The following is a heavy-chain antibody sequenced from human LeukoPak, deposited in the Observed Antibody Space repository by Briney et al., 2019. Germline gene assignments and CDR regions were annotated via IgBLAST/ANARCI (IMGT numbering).Heavy chain of an antibody. J-gene: IGHJ3*02. CDR2: LDPEDGET. CDR1: GYTLTELS. CDR3: ATYYGDYVAAFDI. V-gene: IGHV1-24*01. Sequence: ASVKVSCKVSGYTLTELSMHWVRQAPGKGLEWMGGLDPEDGETIYAQKFQGRVTMTEDTSTDTAYMELSSLRSEDTAVYYCATYYGDYVAAFDIWGQGTMVTVSS. D-gene: IGHD4-17*01.